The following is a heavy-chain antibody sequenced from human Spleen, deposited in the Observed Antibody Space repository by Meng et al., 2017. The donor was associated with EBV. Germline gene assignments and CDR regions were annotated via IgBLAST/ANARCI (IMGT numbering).Heavy chain of an antibody. Sequence: VQLGHSGAEVKKPGASLKVSCETSGYSLSTYALHWLRQAPGQRLEWMGWINPGSGKTEYSQTFQGRVTITSDTSAPTAYMELSSLRSEDTAVYYCARDRLLNPLRRFDYWGQGTLVTVSS. CDR3: ARDRLLNPLRRFDY. V-gene: IGHV1-3*01. CDR1: GYSLSTYA. J-gene: IGHJ4*02. D-gene: IGHD3-9*01. CDR2: INPGSGKT.